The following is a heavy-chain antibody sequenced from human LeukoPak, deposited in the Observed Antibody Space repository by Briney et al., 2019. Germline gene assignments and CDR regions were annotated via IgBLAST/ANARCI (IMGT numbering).Heavy chain of an antibody. CDR2: INNDGSSA. Sequence: GGSLRLSCAASGFTFNSYWMHWVRQPPGKGPVWVSRINNDGSSAIYADSVKGRFTISRDNAKNSLYLQMSSLSAEDTAVYYCVRDWWFGESWVFQRWGQGTLVTVSS. CDR1: GFTFNSYW. J-gene: IGHJ1*01. V-gene: IGHV3-74*01. CDR3: VRDWWFGESWVFQR. D-gene: IGHD3-10*01.